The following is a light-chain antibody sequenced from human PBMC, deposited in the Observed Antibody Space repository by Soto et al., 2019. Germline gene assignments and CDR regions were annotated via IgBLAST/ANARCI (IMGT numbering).Light chain of an antibody. Sequence: QSALTQPASVSGSPGQSITISCTGTSSDVGSYNLVSWYQQHPGKAPKLMIYEGSKRPSGVSNRFSGSKSGNTASLTISGLQAEDEADYYCASWDASLTGLYVFGTGTKVTVL. CDR3: ASWDASLTGLYV. CDR1: SSDVGSYNL. V-gene: IGLV2-23*01. CDR2: EGS. J-gene: IGLJ1*01.